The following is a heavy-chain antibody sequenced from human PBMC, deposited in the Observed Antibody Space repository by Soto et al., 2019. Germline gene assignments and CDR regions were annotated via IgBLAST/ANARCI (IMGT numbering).Heavy chain of an antibody. D-gene: IGHD5-18*01. Sequence: PSETLSLTCTVSGGSISSYYWSWIRQPPGKGLEWIGYIYYSGSTNYNPSLKSRVTISVDTSKNQFSLKLSSVTAADTAVDYCARFVDTAMAESNWFDPWGQGTLVTSPQ. CDR2: IYYSGST. V-gene: IGHV4-59*01. CDR1: GGSISSYY. CDR3: ARFVDTAMAESNWFDP. J-gene: IGHJ5*02.